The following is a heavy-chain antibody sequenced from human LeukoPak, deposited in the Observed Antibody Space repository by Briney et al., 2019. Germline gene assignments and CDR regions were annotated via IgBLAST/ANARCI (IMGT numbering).Heavy chain of an antibody. Sequence: SETLSLTCAVYGGSFSGYYWSWLRQPPGKGLEWIGEINHSGSTNYNPSLKSRVTISVDTSKNQFSLKLSSVTAADTAVYYCARSDRPYDSSGYHYWGQGTLVTVSS. J-gene: IGHJ4*02. V-gene: IGHV4-34*01. CDR1: GGSFSGYY. CDR2: INHSGST. D-gene: IGHD3-22*01. CDR3: ARSDRPYDSSGYHY.